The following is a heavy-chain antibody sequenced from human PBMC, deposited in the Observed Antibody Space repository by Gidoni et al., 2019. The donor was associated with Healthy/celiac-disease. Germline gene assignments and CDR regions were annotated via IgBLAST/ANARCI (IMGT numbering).Heavy chain of an antibody. Sequence: QVQLPESGPGLVKPSATLSLTCTVSGGSISSYYWSWIRQPAGKGLEWIGRIYTSGSTNYNPSLKSRVTMSVDTSKNQFSLKLSSVTAADTAVYYCARTGYSSSWYPYWYLDLWGRGTLVTVSS. D-gene: IGHD6-13*01. V-gene: IGHV4-4*07. J-gene: IGHJ2*01. CDR3: ARTGYSSSWYPYWYLDL. CDR2: IYTSGST. CDR1: GGSISSYY.